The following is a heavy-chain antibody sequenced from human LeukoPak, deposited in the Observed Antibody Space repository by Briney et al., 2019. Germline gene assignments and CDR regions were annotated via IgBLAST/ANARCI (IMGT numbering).Heavy chain of an antibody. V-gene: IGHV4-59*01. CDR3: GRGWYEGSYRFYY. Sequence: SETLSLTCTVSGGSITGYYWSWIRQPPGKGLEWIAYIYSSGSTNYNPSLKSRVTILVDTSRNQFSLKLSSVTAADTAMYYCGRGWYEGSYRFYYWGRGTLITVP. CDR2: IYSSGST. CDR1: GGSITGYY. J-gene: IGHJ4*01. D-gene: IGHD1-26*01.